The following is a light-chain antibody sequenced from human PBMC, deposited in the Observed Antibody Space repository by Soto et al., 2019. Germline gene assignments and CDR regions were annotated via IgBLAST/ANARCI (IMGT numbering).Light chain of an antibody. Sequence: DIQMTQSPSSISASVGDRVTITCRASQPISSWLAWYQQVPGQAPYLLIYPASTLQSGVTSRFSGSGSGTDFTLTINSLQPEDFATYYCQQGYNFPRAFGQGTKV. CDR3: QQGYNFPRA. CDR2: PAS. J-gene: IGKJ1*01. CDR1: QPISSW. V-gene: IGKV1-12*01.